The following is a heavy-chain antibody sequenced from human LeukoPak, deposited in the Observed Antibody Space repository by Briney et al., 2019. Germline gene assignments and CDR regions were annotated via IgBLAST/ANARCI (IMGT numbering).Heavy chain of an antibody. D-gene: IGHD5-18*01. Sequence: PSETLSLTCTVSGGSISSGSYYWSWIRQPAGKGLEWIGRIYTSGSTNYNPSLKSRVTISVDTSKNQFSLKLSSVTAADTAVYYCARVDARGYSYGYKGPGRSQLYYFDYWGQGTLVTVSS. CDR3: ARVDARGYSYGYKGPGRSQLYYFDY. V-gene: IGHV4-61*02. CDR1: GGSISSGSYY. CDR2: IYTSGST. J-gene: IGHJ4*02.